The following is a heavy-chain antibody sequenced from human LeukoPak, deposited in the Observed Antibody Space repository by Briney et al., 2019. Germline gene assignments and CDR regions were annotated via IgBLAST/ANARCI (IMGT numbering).Heavy chain of an antibody. D-gene: IGHD3-16*01. CDR3: VRDLILVWTPGDDFDH. Sequence: GGSLRLSCAASGFTFSNYWMHWVRQAPGKGLEWVSRINERATIISYADSVKGRFTISRENARNTLYLQMNSLTAEDAAVYYCVRDLILVWTPGDDFDHWGQGTLVTVSS. CDR2: INERATII. J-gene: IGHJ4*02. CDR1: GFTFSNYW. V-gene: IGHV3-74*01.